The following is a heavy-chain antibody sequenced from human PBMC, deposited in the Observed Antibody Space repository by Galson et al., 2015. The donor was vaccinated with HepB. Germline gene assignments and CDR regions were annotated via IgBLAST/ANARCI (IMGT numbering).Heavy chain of an antibody. V-gene: IGHV1-2*06. D-gene: IGHD5-24*01. CDR1: GYTFTAYY. Sequence: SVKVSCKASGYTFTAYYIHWVRQAPGQGLEWMGRINPNSGGTNFAQKFQGRVTMRRDTSTRTAYMELNRLRSDDTAVYYCAKYGDGHTRHILWGQGTLVTVAS. CDR3: AKYGDGHTRHIL. J-gene: IGHJ4*02. CDR2: INPNSGGT.